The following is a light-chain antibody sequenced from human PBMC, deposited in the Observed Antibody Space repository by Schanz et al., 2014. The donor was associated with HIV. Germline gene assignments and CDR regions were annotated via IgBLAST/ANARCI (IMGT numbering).Light chain of an antibody. V-gene: IGLV2-14*02. CDR1: STDVGGYDL. CDR3: SSFAGSNIPWV. Sequence: QSALTQPASVSGSPGQSITISCTGSSTDVGGYDLVSWYQQHPGQVPKLMIYGVDKRPSGVSHRFSGAKSGNTASLTVSGLQPEDEADYYCSSFAGSNIPWVFGGGTQLTVL. CDR2: GVD. J-gene: IGLJ3*02.